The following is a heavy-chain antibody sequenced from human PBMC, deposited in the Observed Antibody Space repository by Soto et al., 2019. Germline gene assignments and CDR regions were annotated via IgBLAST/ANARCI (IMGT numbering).Heavy chain of an antibody. V-gene: IGHV1-69*12. J-gene: IGHJ5*02. CDR2: IIPIFGTA. CDR3: AREVLVSATGWFDQ. D-gene: IGHD2-15*01. Sequence: QVQLVQSGAEVKKPGSSVKVSCKASGGTFSSYAISWVRQAPGQGLEWMGGIIPIFGTANYAQKFQGRVTITADESTITAYMERSSLRSEDTAVYYCAREVLVSATGWFDQGGQGTLVTVSS. CDR1: GGTFSSYA.